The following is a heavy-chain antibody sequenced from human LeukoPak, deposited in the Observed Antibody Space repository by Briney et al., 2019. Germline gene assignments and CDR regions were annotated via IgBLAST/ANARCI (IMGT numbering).Heavy chain of an antibody. D-gene: IGHD3-10*01. CDR1: GYTFTGYY. J-gene: IGHJ6*03. CDR2: INPNSGGT. Sequence: ASVKVSCKASGYTFTGYYMHWVRQAPGQGLEWMGWINPNSGGTNYAQKFQGRVTMTRDTSISTAYMEVSRLRSDDTAVYYCARDRSRYGSGKDYMDVWGKGTTVTVSS. CDR3: ARDRSRYGSGKDYMDV. V-gene: IGHV1-2*02.